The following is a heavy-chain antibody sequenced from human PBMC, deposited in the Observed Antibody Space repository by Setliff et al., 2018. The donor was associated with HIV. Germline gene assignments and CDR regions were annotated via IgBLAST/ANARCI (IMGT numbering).Heavy chain of an antibody. CDR1: GGSVTSGNFY. V-gene: IGHV4-61*10. CDR3: ARIPWVATLWGGAFDL. Sequence: SETLSLTCTVSGGSVTSGNFYWSWIRQPAGKGLEWIGRIHTSGSTNYNPSLKSRVTISLDTSKNQFSLQLSSVTAADTAVYYCARIPWVATLWGGAFDLWGHGTMVTVSS. D-gene: IGHD5-12*01. J-gene: IGHJ3*01. CDR2: IHTSGST.